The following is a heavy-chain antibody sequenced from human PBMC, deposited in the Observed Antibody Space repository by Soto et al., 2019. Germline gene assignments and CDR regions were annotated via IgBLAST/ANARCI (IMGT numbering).Heavy chain of an antibody. CDR3: AKGSSSVYYYYYGIDV. J-gene: IGHJ6*02. V-gene: IGHV3-30*18. D-gene: IGHD6-6*01. Sequence: PGGSLRLSCVASGFTFSGYGMHWVRQAPGKGLEWVAVMSNDGSNKYYADSVKGRFTISRDNSKNMLYLQMNRLRTEDTAVYYCAKGSSSVYYYYYGIDVWGQGATVTVSS. CDR1: GFTFSGYG. CDR2: MSNDGSNK.